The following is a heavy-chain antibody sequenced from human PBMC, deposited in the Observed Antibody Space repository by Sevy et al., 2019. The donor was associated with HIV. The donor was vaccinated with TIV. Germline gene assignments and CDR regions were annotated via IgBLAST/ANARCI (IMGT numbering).Heavy chain of an antibody. D-gene: IGHD3-3*01. CDR1: GFTFSSYS. J-gene: IGHJ4*02. CDR2: ISSSRSYI. Sequence: GGSLRLSCAASGFTFSSYSMNRVRQAPGKGLEWVSSISSSRSYIYYADSVKGRFTISRDNAKNSLYLQMNSLRAEDTAVYYCASTFLEHYWGQGTLVTVSS. V-gene: IGHV3-21*01. CDR3: ASTFLEHY.